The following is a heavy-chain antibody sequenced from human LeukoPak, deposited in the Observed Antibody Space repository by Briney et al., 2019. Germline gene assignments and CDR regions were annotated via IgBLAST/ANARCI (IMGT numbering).Heavy chain of an antibody. CDR1: GFTFSSYS. CDR3: ARDGDYYGSGSYYPHFYYGMDV. J-gene: IGHJ6*02. D-gene: IGHD3-10*01. CDR2: ISSSSSTI. Sequence: PGGSLRLSCAASGFTFSSYSMNWVRQAPGKGLEWVSYISSSSSTIYYADSVKGRFTISRDNAKNSLYLQMNSLRAEDTAVYYCARDGDYYGSGSYYPHFYYGMDVWGQGTTVTVSS. V-gene: IGHV3-48*04.